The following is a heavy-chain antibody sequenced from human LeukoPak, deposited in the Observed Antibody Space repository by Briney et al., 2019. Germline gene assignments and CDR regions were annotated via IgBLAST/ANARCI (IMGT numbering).Heavy chain of an antibody. D-gene: IGHD5-18*01. CDR3: ARGGGNSYAPVDY. Sequence: GGSLRLSCAASGFTFDDYGMSWVRQAPGKGLEWVSGINWNGGSTGYADSVKGRFTISRDNAKNTLFLQMNSLRAEDTAVYYCARGGGNSYAPVDYWGQGTLVTVSS. CDR1: GFTFDDYG. CDR2: INWNGGST. J-gene: IGHJ4*02. V-gene: IGHV3-20*04.